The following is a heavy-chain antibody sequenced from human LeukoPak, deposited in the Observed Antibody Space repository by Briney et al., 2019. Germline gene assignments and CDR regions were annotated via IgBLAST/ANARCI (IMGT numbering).Heavy chain of an antibody. CDR1: GGSISSGSYY. V-gene: IGHV4-61*02. J-gene: IGHJ4*02. CDR3: ARRGWYSDDY. D-gene: IGHD6-19*01. CDR2: IYTSGST. Sequence: SETLSLTCTVSGGSISSGSYYWSWIRQPAGKGLEWIGRIYTSGSTNYNPSLKSRVTISVDTSKNQSSLKLSSVTAADTAVYYCARRGWYSDDYWGQGTLVTVSS.